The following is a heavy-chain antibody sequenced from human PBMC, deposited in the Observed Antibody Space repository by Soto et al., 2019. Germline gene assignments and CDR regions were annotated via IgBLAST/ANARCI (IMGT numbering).Heavy chain of an antibody. CDR1: GGSISSGDYY. V-gene: IGHV4-30-4*01. CDR2: IYYSGST. D-gene: IGHD3-22*01. Sequence: QVQLQESGPGLVKPSQTLSLPCTVSGGSISSGDYYWSWIRQPPGKGLEWIGYIYYSGSTYYNPSIKSRVTLSVDTSKNQFSLKLSSVTAADTAVYYCARESEIGYFDLWGRGPLVTVSS. J-gene: IGHJ2*01. CDR3: ARESEIGYFDL.